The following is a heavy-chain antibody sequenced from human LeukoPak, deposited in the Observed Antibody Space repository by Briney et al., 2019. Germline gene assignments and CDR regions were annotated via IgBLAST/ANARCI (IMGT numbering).Heavy chain of an antibody. J-gene: IGHJ4*02. D-gene: IGHD6-19*01. CDR2: ISSICSTI. CDR1: GFTFSSYE. CDR3: ARLYSSVWYEFDY. Sequence: GGSLRLSXAASGFTFSSYEMNWVRQAPGQGLEWVSYISSICSTIYYADSVKGRFTITRDNAKNSLYMQMNSMRAEDTAVYYCARLYSSVWYEFDYWGQRALVTVSS. V-gene: IGHV3-48*03.